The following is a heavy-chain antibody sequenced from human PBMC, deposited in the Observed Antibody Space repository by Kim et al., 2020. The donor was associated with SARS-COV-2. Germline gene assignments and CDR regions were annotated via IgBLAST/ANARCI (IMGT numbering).Heavy chain of an antibody. CDR2: ISRDSNYI. CDR1: GLTFSSYS. Sequence: GGSLRLSCAASGLTFSSYSMNWVRQAPGKGLEWVSSISRDSNYIYYADSVKGRFTISRDNAENSLYLQMNSLRAEDTAVYYCASGFDRCSGATCSPFWGQGTLVSVSS. CDR3: ASGFDRCSGATCSPF. V-gene: IGHV3-21*01. D-gene: IGHD2-15*01. J-gene: IGHJ1*01.